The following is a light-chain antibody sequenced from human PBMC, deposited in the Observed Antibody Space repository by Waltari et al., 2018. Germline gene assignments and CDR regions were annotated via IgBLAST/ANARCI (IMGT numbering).Light chain of an antibody. CDR2: SNS. J-gene: IGLJ3*02. V-gene: IGLV1-44*01. CDR1: SSNIGSNT. Sequence: QSVLTQPPSASGTPGQRVTISCSGSSSNIGSNTVNWYQQLPGTAPKLLIYSNSHRPSGVPDRFAGSKSGTSASLAISGLQSEDEADYYCAAWDDSLNAWVFGGGTKLTVL. CDR3: AAWDDSLNAWV.